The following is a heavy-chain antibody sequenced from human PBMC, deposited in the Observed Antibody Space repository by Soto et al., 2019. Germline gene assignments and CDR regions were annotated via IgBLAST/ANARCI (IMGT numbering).Heavy chain of an antibody. D-gene: IGHD3-22*01. CDR3: ARALRTLSPSQFSVTTMDN. J-gene: IGHJ4*02. Sequence: QVQLVQSGAEVKKAGASVKVSCKASGYTFFSYGISWVRQAPGQGLEWMGWISPYNGDTKYALNLQGRVSMTTDTSTSTAYMELRSLKSDDTAVYYCARALRTLSPSQFSVTTMDNWGQGTLVTVSS. CDR2: ISPYNGDT. CDR1: GYTFFSYG. V-gene: IGHV1-18*01.